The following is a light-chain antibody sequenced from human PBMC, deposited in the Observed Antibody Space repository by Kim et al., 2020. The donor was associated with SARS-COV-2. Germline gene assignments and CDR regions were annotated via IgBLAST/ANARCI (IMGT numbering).Light chain of an antibody. Sequence: PGERATLSCRAGQSVSSNLAWYQQKPGQAPRLLIYGASTRATGIPARFSGSGSGTEFTLTISSLQSEDFAVYYCQQYNNWPPKGTFGQGTKVDIK. CDR1: QSVSSN. CDR2: GAS. V-gene: IGKV3-15*01. CDR3: QQYNNWPPKGT. J-gene: IGKJ1*01.